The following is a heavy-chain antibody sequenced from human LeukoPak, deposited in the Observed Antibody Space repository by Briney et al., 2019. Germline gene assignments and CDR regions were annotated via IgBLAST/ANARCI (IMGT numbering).Heavy chain of an antibody. D-gene: IGHD3-10*01. CDR3: ASSFGSGRRDY. CDR2: MNPNSGNT. J-gene: IGHJ4*02. Sequence: ASVKVSCKASGYTFTSYDINWVRQVPGQGLEWMGWMNPNSGNTGYAQKFQGRVTMNRNTSISTAYMELSSLRSEDTAVYYCASSFGSGRRDYWGQGTLVTVSS. CDR1: GYTFTSYD. V-gene: IGHV1-8*01.